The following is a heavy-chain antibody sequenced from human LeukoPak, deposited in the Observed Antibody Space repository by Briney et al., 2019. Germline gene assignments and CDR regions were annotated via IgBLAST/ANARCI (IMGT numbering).Heavy chain of an antibody. Sequence: PSETLSLTCTVSGGSISSYYWSCIRHPPAEGLEWIGYIYYSGSTNYNPTLKSRGTISVDTYKNQFSQKLSSVTAADTAVYYCATSYSSSSQIDYWGRGTLVTVSS. CDR1: GGSISSYY. CDR2: IYYSGST. J-gene: IGHJ4*02. D-gene: IGHD6-6*01. CDR3: ATSYSSSSQIDY. V-gene: IGHV4-59*01.